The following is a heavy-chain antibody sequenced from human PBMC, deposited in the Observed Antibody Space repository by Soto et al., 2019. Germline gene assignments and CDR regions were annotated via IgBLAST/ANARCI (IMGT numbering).Heavy chain of an antibody. CDR2: IYTSGTT. CDR1: GRSMSGYY. V-gene: IGHV4-4*07. J-gene: IGHJ4*02. CDR3: AREDYYDTGYYVV. D-gene: IGHD3-9*01. Sequence: SETLSLTCTVSGRSMSGYYWSWIRQPAGERLEWIGRIYTSGTTDFNPSLKGRVTMSVDTSKNQFSLKLTSVTAANTALYYCAREDYYDTGYYVVWGQGTQVTVSS.